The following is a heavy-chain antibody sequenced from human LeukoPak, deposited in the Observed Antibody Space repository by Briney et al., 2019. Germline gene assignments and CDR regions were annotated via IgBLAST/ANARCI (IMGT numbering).Heavy chain of an antibody. CDR1: GGSISSSSYY. Sequence: PSETLSLTCTVSGGSISSSSYYWGWIRQPPGKGLEWIGSIYYSGSTYYNPSLKSRVTISVDTSKNQFSLKLSSVTAADTAVYYCARELGEPFDAFDIWGQGTMVTVSS. CDR3: ARELGEPFDAFDI. V-gene: IGHV4-39*07. CDR2: IYYSGST. D-gene: IGHD1-14*01. J-gene: IGHJ3*02.